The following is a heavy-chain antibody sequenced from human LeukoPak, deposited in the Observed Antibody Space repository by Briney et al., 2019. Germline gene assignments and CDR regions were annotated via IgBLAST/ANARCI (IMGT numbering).Heavy chain of an antibody. CDR2: ISYDGSNK. CDR1: GFTFSSYA. D-gene: IGHD3-22*01. CDR3: AREGEYYDSSGYYFHAFDI. Sequence: GGSLRLPCAASGFTFSSYAMHWVRQAPGKGLEWVAVISYDGSNKYYADSVKGRFTISRDNSKNTLYLQMNSLRAEDTAVYYCAREGEYYDSSGYYFHAFDIWGQGTMVTVSS. J-gene: IGHJ3*02. V-gene: IGHV3-30-3*01.